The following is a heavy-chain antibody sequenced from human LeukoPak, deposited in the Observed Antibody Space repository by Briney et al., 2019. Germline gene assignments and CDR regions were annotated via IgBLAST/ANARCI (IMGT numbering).Heavy chain of an antibody. D-gene: IGHD3-22*01. CDR2: INPNSGGT. V-gene: IGHV1-2*02. J-gene: IGHJ4*02. Sequence: ASVNVSCKASGYTFTGYYMHWVRQAPGQGLEWMGWINPNSGGTNYAQKFQGRVTMTRDTSISTAYMELSRLRSDDTAVYYCARGSIVVVPAAPSGYYYDSSGYTRTFDYWGQGTLVAVSS. CDR1: GYTFTGYY. CDR3: ARGSIVVVPAAPSGYYYDSSGYTRTFDY.